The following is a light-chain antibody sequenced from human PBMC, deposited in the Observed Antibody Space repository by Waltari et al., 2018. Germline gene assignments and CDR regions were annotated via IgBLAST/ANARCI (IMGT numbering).Light chain of an antibody. Sequence: QSVLTQPPSASGTPGQRVTISCSGNYSNAGSTFVYSYQQFPGTAPKLLIYKFYQRPSGVPDRFSGSKSGTSASLAISGLRSEDEADYYCATWDDTLSTVVFGGGTKLTVL. CDR2: KFY. CDR3: ATWDDTLSTVV. J-gene: IGLJ2*01. CDR1: YSNAGSTF. V-gene: IGLV1-47*01.